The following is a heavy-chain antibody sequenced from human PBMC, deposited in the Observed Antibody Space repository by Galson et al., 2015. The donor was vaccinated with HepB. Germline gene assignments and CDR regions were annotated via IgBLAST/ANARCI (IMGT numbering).Heavy chain of an antibody. V-gene: IGHV3-73*01. D-gene: IGHD6-25*01. CDR3: ARSPSAAY. CDR1: GFIFSDSG. J-gene: IGHJ4*02. Sequence: SLRLSCAASGFIFSDSGIHWVRQASGKGLEWVGRIRSKANSYATASAASVKGRFTISRDDSENRAYLQMNSLSVEDTAVYYCARSPSAAYWGQGTLVTVSS. CDR2: IRSKANSYAT.